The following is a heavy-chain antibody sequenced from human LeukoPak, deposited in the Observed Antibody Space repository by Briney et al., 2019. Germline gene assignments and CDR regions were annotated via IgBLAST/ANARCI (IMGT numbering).Heavy chain of an antibody. CDR1: GGSISSYY. D-gene: IGHD3-22*01. CDR3: ARLIDYYDSSGYSYYFDY. CDR2: IYYSGST. J-gene: IGHJ4*02. V-gene: IGHV4-59*08. Sequence: SETLSLTCTVSGGSISSYYWSWIRQPPGKGLEWIGYIYYSGSTNYNPSLKSRVTISVDTSKNQFSLKLSSVTAADTAVYYCARLIDYYDSSGYSYYFDYWGQGTLVTVPS.